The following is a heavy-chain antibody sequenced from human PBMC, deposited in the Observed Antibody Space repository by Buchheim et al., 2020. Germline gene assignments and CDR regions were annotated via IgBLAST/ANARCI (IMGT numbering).Heavy chain of an antibody. CDR2: IWYDGSNK. CDR1: GFTFSSYG. D-gene: IGHD3-10*01. Sequence: QVQLVESGGGVVQPGRSLRLSCAASGFTFSSYGMHWVRQAPGKGLEWVAVIWYDGSNKYYADSVKGRFTISRDNSKNTLYLQMNSLRAEDTAVYYCAREYGSGSYIYDGMGVWGQGTT. CDR3: AREYGSGSYIYDGMGV. V-gene: IGHV3-33*01. J-gene: IGHJ6*02.